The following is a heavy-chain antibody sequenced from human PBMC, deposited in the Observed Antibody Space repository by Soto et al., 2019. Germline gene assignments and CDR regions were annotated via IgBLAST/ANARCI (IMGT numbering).Heavy chain of an antibody. CDR1: GFTFSSYG. Sequence: QVQLVESGGGVVQPGRSLRLSCAASGFTFSSYGMHWVRQAPGKGLEWVAVIWYDGSNKYYADSVKGRFTISRDNSKNTLYLQMNSLRAEDTAVYYGARTRRAYCSGGSCHAYDAFDIWGQGTMVTVSS. V-gene: IGHV3-33*01. D-gene: IGHD2-15*01. CDR3: ARTRRAYCSGGSCHAYDAFDI. CDR2: IWYDGSNK. J-gene: IGHJ3*02.